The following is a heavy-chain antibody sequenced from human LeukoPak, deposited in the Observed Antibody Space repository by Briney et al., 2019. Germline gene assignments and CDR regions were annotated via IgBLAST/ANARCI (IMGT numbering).Heavy chain of an antibody. CDR2: INPNSGGT. D-gene: IGHD6-6*01. Sequence: APVKVSCEASGYTFTGYYMHWVRQAPGQGLEWMGWINPNSGGTNYAQKFQGRVTTTRDTSISTAYMELSRLRSDDTAVYYCARGEPYSISSAGSDYWGQGTLVTVSS. V-gene: IGHV1-2*02. CDR3: ARGEPYSISSAGSDY. J-gene: IGHJ4*02. CDR1: GYTFTGYY.